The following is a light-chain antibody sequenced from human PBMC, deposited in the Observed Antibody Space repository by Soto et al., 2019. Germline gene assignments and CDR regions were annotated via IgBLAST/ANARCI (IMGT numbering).Light chain of an antibody. CDR2: GAS. Sequence: EIVLTQSPGTLSLSPGERATLSCRASQSVSSSYLAWYQQKPGQAPRLLIYGASSRATGIPDRFSGSGSGIDFTLTISRLEHEDLAVYCCQQYGSSPPYPFGQGTELEIK. CDR3: QQYGSSPPYP. CDR1: QSVSSSY. J-gene: IGKJ2*01. V-gene: IGKV3-20*01.